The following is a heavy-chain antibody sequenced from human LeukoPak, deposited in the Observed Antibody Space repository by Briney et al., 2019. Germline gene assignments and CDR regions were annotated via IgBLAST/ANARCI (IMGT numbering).Heavy chain of an antibody. Sequence: SGPTLVKPTQTLTLPCTFSGFSLSTSGVGVGWIRQPPGKALEWLALIYWDADKRYSPSLKSRLTITKDTSKNQVVLTLTNMDSVDTATYYCARLNVEVVLDYWGQGTLVTVSS. D-gene: IGHD2-15*01. J-gene: IGHJ4*02. CDR1: GFSLSTSGVG. V-gene: IGHV2-5*02. CDR3: ARLNVEVVLDY. CDR2: IYWDADK.